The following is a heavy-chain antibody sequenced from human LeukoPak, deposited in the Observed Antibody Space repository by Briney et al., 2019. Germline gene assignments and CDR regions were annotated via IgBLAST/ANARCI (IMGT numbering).Heavy chain of an antibody. J-gene: IGHJ4*02. Sequence: GGSLRLSCAASRFTLSTYWMSWVRQAPGKGLEAVANMKGDGSAKYSGDSVKRRLTIPRDNAKNTLYLQMNSLRAEDTAVYYCARDSPGYGAYDLGWGQGTLVSVSS. V-gene: IGHV3-7*04. CDR1: RFTLSTYW. D-gene: IGHD5-12*01. CDR2: MKGDGSAK. CDR3: ARDSPGYGAYDLG.